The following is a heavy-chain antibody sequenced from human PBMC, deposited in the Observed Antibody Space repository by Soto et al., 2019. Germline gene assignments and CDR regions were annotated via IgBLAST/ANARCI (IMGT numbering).Heavy chain of an antibody. D-gene: IGHD3-10*01. CDR2: IYCRGST. CDR3: ARVGRGMSDAFDI. J-gene: IGHJ3*02. V-gene: IGHV4-31*03. Sequence: QVQLQESGPGLVKPSQTLSLTCTVSGGSISSGGYYWSWIRQLPGKGLEWIGYIYCRGSTYYDPSLKSRVTISVDPSKNQFSLKLSSVTAADTAVYYCARVGRGMSDAFDIWGQGTMVTVSS. CDR1: GGSISSGGYY.